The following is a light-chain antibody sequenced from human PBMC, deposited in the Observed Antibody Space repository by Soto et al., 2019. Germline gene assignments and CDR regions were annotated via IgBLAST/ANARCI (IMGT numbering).Light chain of an antibody. J-gene: IGKJ5*01. CDR2: GIS. CDR1: QRITTNT. CDR3: QQYSQWPIT. Sequence: EKVLPQSPPTLSGSQGESAPLSCRSIQRITTNTLAWYQQKPAQAPRLLIYGISTRATGVPARFSGSGSGTEFTLTISSLQSEDFAVYSCQQYSQWPITFGQGTRLEIK. V-gene: IGKV3-15*01.